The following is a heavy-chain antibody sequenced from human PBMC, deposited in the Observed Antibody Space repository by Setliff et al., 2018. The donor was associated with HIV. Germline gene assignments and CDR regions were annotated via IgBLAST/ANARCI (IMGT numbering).Heavy chain of an antibody. J-gene: IGHJ4*02. D-gene: IGHD3-16*01. Sequence: PGRSLRLSCAASGFTFSSYSMNWVRQSPGKGLEWVSYISGSGSGVDYADSVKGRSTVSRDNARSSLYLQLNSLRSEDTAVYYCARDLIWGFDYWGQGTPVTVSS. CDR1: GFTFSSYS. CDR2: ISGSGSGV. V-gene: IGHV3-48*01. CDR3: ARDLIWGFDY.